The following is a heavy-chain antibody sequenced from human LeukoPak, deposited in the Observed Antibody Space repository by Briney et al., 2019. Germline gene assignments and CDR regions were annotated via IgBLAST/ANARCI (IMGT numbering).Heavy chain of an antibody. CDR3: AREFDFWSAYLDY. Sequence: KPGSSVKVSCKASGGTFSSYTISWVRQAPGQRLELMGRIIPILGIANYAQKFQGRVTITADKSTSTAYMELSSLRSEDTAVYYCAREFDFWSAYLDYWGQGTLVTVSS. CDR1: GGTFSSYT. D-gene: IGHD3-3*01. J-gene: IGHJ4*02. V-gene: IGHV1-69*04. CDR2: IIPILGIA.